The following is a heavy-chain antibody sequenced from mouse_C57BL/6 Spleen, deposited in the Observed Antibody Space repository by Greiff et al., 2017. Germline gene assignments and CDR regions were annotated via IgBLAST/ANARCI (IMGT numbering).Heavy chain of an antibody. Sequence: VQLQESGPGLVAPSPSLSITCTVSGFSLTSYGVHWVRQPPGKGLEWLVVIWSDGSTTYNSALKSRLSISKDNSKSQVFLKMNSLQTDDTAMYYCARHYCGSSYWYFDVWGTGTTVTVSS. D-gene: IGHD1-1*01. CDR1: GFSLTSYG. V-gene: IGHV2-6-1*01. CDR3: ARHYCGSSYWYFDV. J-gene: IGHJ1*03. CDR2: IWSDGST.